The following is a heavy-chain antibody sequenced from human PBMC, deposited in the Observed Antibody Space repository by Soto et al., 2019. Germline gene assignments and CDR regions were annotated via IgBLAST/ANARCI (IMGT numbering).Heavy chain of an antibody. D-gene: IGHD3-16*02. CDR1: GFTFSSHS. Sequence: GGSLRLSCAASGFTFSSHSMNWVRQAPGKGLEWISYISSWSRTIYYADSVKGRFTVSRDNAKNSLFLQMDGLTDEDTAVYYCARDIVERVDGYWGQGTLVTVSS. CDR2: ISSWSRTI. CDR3: ARDIVERVDGY. J-gene: IGHJ4*02. V-gene: IGHV3-48*02.